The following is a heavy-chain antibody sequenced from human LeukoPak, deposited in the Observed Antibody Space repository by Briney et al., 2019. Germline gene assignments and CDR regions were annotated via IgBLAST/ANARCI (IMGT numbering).Heavy chain of an antibody. D-gene: IGHD3-22*01. Sequence: GGSLRLSCAASGFTFSSYSMNWVRQAPGKGREWVSSISSSSSYIYYADSVKGRFTISRDNAKNSLYLQMNSLRAEDTAVYYCARDVNYYDSSGYYYWGQGTLVTVSS. CDR2: ISSSSSYI. CDR1: GFTFSSYS. V-gene: IGHV3-21*01. CDR3: ARDVNYYDSSGYYY. J-gene: IGHJ4*02.